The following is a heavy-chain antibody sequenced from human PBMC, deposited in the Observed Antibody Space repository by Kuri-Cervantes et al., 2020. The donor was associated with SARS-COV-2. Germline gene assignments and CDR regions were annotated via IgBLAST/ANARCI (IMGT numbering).Heavy chain of an antibody. D-gene: IGHD2-15*01. Sequence: SCAISGNCVSSNRAAWSWIRQSASRGLGCLGRTDYRSKCYNDYAVSVKSRISSHSDTSKNQFSLHLNSVTPEDTAVYYCARGGGPIDYWGQGTLVTVSS. J-gene: IGHJ4*02. V-gene: IGHV6-1*01. CDR2: TDYRSKCYN. CDR3: ARGGGPIDY. CDR1: GNCVSSNRAA.